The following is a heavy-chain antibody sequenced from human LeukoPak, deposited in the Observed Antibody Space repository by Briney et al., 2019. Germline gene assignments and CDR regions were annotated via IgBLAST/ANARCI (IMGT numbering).Heavy chain of an antibody. CDR2: IYPGNSDT. CDR1: GYSFGSYW. CDR3: ARTSGDSGGNALYVDY. J-gene: IGHJ4*02. D-gene: IGHD4-23*01. V-gene: IGHV5-51*01. Sequence: GESLKISCKASGYSFGSYWIAWVRQMPGKGLEWMAFIYPGNSDTRYSPSFQGQVTISADKSIGTAYLHWSSLKASDTAMYFCARTSGDSGGNALYVDYWGQGTLVT.